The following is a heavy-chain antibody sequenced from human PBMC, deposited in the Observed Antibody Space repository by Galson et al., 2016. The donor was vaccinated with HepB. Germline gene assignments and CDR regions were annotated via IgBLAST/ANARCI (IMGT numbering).Heavy chain of an antibody. D-gene: IGHD6-13*01. CDR1: GYRFTSSW. J-gene: IGHJ2*01. V-gene: IGHV5-51*03. Sequence: QSGAEVKKPGESLKISCKGSGYRFTSSWIGWVRQMPGRGLEWMGFIHPLDSDSRYSPSFQGQVTFSADESISTAYMQWSNLKTSDTAMYYCARLGYSTSWILGYFDLWGRGTLVTVSS. CDR2: IHPLDSDS. CDR3: ARLGYSTSWILGYFDL.